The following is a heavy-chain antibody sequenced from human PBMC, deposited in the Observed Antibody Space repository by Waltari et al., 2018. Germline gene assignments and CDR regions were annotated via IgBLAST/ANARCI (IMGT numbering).Heavy chain of an antibody. J-gene: IGHJ6*03. CDR3: AREAITMVRGVIITSYYDYYMDV. D-gene: IGHD3-10*01. Sequence: QVQLQQWGAGLLKPSETLSLTCAVYGGSFSGYYWSWIRQPPGKGLEWIGEINHSGSTNYNPSLKSRVTISVDTSKNQFSLKLSSVTAADTAVYYCAREAITMVRGVIITSYYDYYMDVWGKGTTVTVSS. CDR2: INHSGST. V-gene: IGHV4-34*01. CDR1: GGSFSGYY.